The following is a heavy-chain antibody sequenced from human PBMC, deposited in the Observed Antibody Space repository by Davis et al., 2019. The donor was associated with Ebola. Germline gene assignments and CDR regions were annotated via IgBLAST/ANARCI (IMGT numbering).Heavy chain of an antibody. CDR3: ARGPYSADSGSHHHGLDY. V-gene: IGHV4-39*07. CDR1: GGSISSSSYY. Sequence: SETLSLTCTVSGGSISSSSYYWSWIRQPPGKGLEWIGEINHSGSTNYNPSLKSRVTISVDTSKNQFSLKLGSVTAADTAMYFCARGPYSADSGSHHHGLDYWGQGTLVTVSS. J-gene: IGHJ4*02. CDR2: INHSGST. D-gene: IGHD3-10*01.